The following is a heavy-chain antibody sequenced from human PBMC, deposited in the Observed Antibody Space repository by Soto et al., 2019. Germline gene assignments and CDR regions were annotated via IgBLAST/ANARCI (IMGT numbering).Heavy chain of an antibody. V-gene: IGHV3-9*01. J-gene: IGHJ4*02. CDR3: AKDRASSSWYGLDY. CDR1: GFTFGGYA. D-gene: IGHD6-13*01. CDR2: ISWNSGNI. Sequence: GGSLRLSCAASGFTFGGYAMHWVRQAPGKGLEWVSGISWNSGNIGYADSVRGRFTISRDSAKNSLYLQMNSLRPEDTALYYCAKDRASSSWYGLDYWGQGALVTVSS.